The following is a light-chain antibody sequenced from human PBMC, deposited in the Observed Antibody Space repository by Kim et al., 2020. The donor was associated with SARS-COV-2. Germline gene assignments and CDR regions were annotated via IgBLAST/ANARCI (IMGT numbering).Light chain of an antibody. CDR2: DVN. J-gene: IGLJ1*01. V-gene: IGLV2-14*04. CDR3: SSHTTSSTYV. CDR1: SSAVGDYES. Sequence: GESQTISCTGTSSAVGDYESVSWYQQHPGKAPRLIIYDVNERASGVSNRFSGSQSGNTASLTISGLRAEDEADYYCSSHTTSSTYVFGSGTKVTVL.